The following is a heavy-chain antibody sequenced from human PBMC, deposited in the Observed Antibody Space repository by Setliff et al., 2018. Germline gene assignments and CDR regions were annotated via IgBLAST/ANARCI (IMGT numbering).Heavy chain of an antibody. V-gene: IGHV3-21*01. J-gene: IGHJ4*02. CDR2: ISPSSSHI. CDR1: GFTFSTYS. Sequence: NPGGSLRLSCAASGFTFSTYSLIWVRQAPGTGLEWVSSISPSSSHIYYADSAEGRFTISRDNAKNTLYLQMNSLGPEDTAVYYCARDRLGNSGWFDFDFWGQGTLVTVSS. D-gene: IGHD6-19*01. CDR3: ARDRLGNSGWFDFDF.